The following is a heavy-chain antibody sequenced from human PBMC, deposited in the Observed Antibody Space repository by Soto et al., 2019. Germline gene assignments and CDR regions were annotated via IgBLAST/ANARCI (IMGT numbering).Heavy chain of an antibody. CDR3: ARRGGSSSGYYYYAFDV. CDR1: GDSMNSGGYY. CDR2: IYSNGDT. D-gene: IGHD6-6*01. J-gene: IGHJ6*02. V-gene: IGHV4-31*03. Sequence: SETLSLTCSVSGDSMNSGGYYWSWIRQHPGKDLEWIGYIYSNGDTYYNPSLKSRVTISVDTSKNQFSLNLTSVTAADTAVYYCARRGGSSSGYYYYAFDVWGQGTTVTVSS.